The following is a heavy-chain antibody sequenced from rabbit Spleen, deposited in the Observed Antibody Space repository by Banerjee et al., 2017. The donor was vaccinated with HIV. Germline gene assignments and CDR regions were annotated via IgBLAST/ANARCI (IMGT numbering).Heavy chain of an antibody. V-gene: IGHV1S45*01. J-gene: IGHJ4*01. Sequence: QEQLVESGGGLVKPGGTLTLTCKASGIDFSNYYYMCWVRQAPGKGLGWISCIAGSSSGFTYSASWAKGRFTCSKISSRSVILLMYCLSVAYTASYFCSRDSGSGPYIDVYFNLWGPGTLVTDS. CDR3: SRDSGSGPYIDVYFNL. D-gene: IGHD1-1*01. CDR2: IAGSSSGFT. CDR1: GIDFSNYYY.